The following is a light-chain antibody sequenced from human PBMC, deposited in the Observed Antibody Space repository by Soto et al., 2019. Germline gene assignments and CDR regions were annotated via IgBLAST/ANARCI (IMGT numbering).Light chain of an antibody. Sequence: EIVMTQSPATLSVSPGERATLSCWASQSVRSNLAWYQQKPGQGPRLLIYGASTRATGIPGRFSGRGSGTEFTLTITNLQSEDFAVYNCQQYSEWPLPFGGGTKVEIK. J-gene: IGKJ4*01. CDR1: QSVRSN. V-gene: IGKV3-15*01. CDR3: QQYSEWPLP. CDR2: GAS.